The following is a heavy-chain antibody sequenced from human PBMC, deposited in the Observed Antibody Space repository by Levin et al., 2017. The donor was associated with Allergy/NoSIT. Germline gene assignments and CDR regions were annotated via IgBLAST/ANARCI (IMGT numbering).Heavy chain of an antibody. D-gene: IGHD2-15*01. CDR2: ISGSGGST. Sequence: GGSLRLSCAASGFTFSSYAMSWVRQAPGKGLEWVSAISGSGGSTYYADSVKGRFTISRDNSKNTLYLQMNSLRAEDTAVYYCAPTPSRYCSGGSCYSYWGQGTLVTVSS. V-gene: IGHV3-23*01. CDR3: APTPSRYCSGGSCYSY. CDR1: GFTFSSYA. J-gene: IGHJ4*02.